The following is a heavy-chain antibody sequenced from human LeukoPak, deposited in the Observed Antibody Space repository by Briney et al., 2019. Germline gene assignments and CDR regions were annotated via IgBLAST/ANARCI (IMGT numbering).Heavy chain of an antibody. CDR3: WAIVTTIKLDF. CDR1: GGSISSSSYS. Sequence: WETLSLTCTVSGGSISSSSYSWGWIRQPPGKGLEWIGSVSHSGSINYDPSLKNRVTISVDTSKNQFSLKLSSVTAADTAVYYCWAIVTTIKLDFWGQGTLVTVSS. J-gene: IGHJ4*02. D-gene: IGHD5-12*01. V-gene: IGHV4-39*01. CDR2: VSHSGSI.